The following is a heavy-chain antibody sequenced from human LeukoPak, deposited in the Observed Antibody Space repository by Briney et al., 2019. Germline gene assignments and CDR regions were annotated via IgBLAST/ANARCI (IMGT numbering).Heavy chain of an antibody. CDR2: IYYSGST. CDR1: GGSISSSYSY. CDR3: ARDGDYGGYP. Sequence: SETLSLTCTVSGGSISSSYSYWGWIRQPPGKGLEWIGNIYYSGSTYYNPSLKSRVTISVDTSKNQFSLKLSSVIAADTAVYYCARDGDYGGYPWGQGTLVTVSS. V-gene: IGHV4-39*07. D-gene: IGHD4-17*01. J-gene: IGHJ5*02.